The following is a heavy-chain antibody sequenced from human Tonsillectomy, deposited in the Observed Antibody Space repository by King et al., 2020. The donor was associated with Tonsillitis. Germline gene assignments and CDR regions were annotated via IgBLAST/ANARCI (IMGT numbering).Heavy chain of an antibody. V-gene: IGHV5-51*01. Sequence: QLVQSGAEVKKPGESLKISCKGSGYTFSNYWITWVRQMPGKGLEWMGIIYPGDSDATYSPSFQGQVTISADKSISTAYLQWSSLKASDTARYYCARTSLGVWFDPWGQGTLVTVSS. CDR1: GYTFSNYW. CDR2: IYPGDSDA. D-gene: IGHD3-16*01. J-gene: IGHJ5*02. CDR3: ARTSLGVWFDP.